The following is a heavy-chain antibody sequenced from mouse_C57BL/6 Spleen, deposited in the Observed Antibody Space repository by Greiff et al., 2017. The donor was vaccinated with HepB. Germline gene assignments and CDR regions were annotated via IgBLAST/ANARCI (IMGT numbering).Heavy chain of an antibody. CDR1: GFTFSDYG. Sequence: EVQVVESGGGLVKPGGSLKLSCAASGFTFSDYGMHWVRQAPEKGLEWVAYISSGSSTIYYADTVKGRFTISRDNAKNTLFLQMTSLRSEDTALYYCAYYSNWGSAMDYWGQGTSVTVSS. J-gene: IGHJ4*01. CDR2: ISSGSSTI. CDR3: AYYSNWGSAMDY. V-gene: IGHV5-17*01. D-gene: IGHD2-5*01.